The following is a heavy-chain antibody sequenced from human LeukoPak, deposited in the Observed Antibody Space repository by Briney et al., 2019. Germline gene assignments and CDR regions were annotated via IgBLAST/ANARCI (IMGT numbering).Heavy chain of an antibody. CDR2: IYYSGST. D-gene: IGHD2-2*01. Sequence: PSQTLSLTCTVSGGSISSGDYYWSWIRQPPGKGLEWIGYIYYSGSTYYNPSLKSRVTISVDTSKNQSSLKLSSVTAADTAVYYCARTQYCSSTSCYSFDYWGQGTLVTVSS. CDR1: GGSISSGDYY. V-gene: IGHV4-30-4*08. CDR3: ARTQYCSSTSCYSFDY. J-gene: IGHJ4*02.